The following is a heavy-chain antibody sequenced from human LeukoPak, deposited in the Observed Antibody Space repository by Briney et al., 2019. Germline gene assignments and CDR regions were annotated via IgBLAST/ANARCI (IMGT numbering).Heavy chain of an antibody. J-gene: IGHJ6*03. V-gene: IGHV3-7*01. CDR2: IKQDGSEK. D-gene: IGHD1-26*01. Sequence: GGSLRLSCAASGFTFSNAWMSWVRQAPGKGLEWVANIKQDGSEKYYVDSVKGRFTISRDNAKNSLYLQMNSLRAEDTAVYYCARGHSGSYYGDYYYMDVWGKGTTVTISS. CDR3: ARGHSGSYYGDYYYMDV. CDR1: GFTFSNAW.